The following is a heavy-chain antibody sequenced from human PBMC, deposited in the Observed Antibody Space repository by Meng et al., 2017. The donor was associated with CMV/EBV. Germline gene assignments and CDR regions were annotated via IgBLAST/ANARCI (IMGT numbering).Heavy chain of an antibody. CDR3: ARSNERITIFGVVIKSRRNWFDP. D-gene: IGHD3-3*01. CDR2: INHSGST. Sequence: GSLRLSCAVYGGSFSGYYWSWIRQPPGKGLEWIGEINHSGSTNYNPSLKSRVTISVDTSRNQFSLKLSSVTAADTAVYYCARSNERITIFGVVIKSRRNWFDPWGQGTLVTVSS. CDR1: GGSFSGYY. J-gene: IGHJ5*02. V-gene: IGHV4-34*01.